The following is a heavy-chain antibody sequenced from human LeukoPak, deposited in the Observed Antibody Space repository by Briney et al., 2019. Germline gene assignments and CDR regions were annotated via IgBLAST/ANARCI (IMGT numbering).Heavy chain of an antibody. V-gene: IGHV3-30-3*01. CDR2: ISDHESGSNE. D-gene: IGHD2-21*01. Sequence: GGSLRLSCAASGFTFSSYAFHWVRQAPGKGLEWVALISDHESGSNEYYAASVKGRFTISRDNSRKTPSLQMNTLRIEDTAVYYCARSRGYCGGEAQCDFTYWGQGTLVTVSS. CDR3: ARSRGYCGGEAQCDFTY. J-gene: IGHJ4*02. CDR1: GFTFSSYA.